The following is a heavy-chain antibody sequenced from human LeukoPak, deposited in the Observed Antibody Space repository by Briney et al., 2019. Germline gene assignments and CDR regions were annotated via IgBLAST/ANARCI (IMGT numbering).Heavy chain of an antibody. CDR3: ARDIVGAIDY. J-gene: IGHJ4*02. V-gene: IGHV3-33*01. Sequence: GRSLRLSCAASGFTFSSYGMPWVRQAPGKGLEWVAVIWYDGSSKYYADSVKGRFTISRDNSKNTLYLQMNSLRAEDTAVYYCARDIVGAIDYWGQGTLVTVSS. CDR2: IWYDGSSK. D-gene: IGHD1-26*01. CDR1: GFTFSSYG.